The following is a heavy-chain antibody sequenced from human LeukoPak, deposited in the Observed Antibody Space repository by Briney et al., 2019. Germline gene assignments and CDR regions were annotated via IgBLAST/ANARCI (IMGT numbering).Heavy chain of an antibody. D-gene: IGHD6-19*01. J-gene: IGHJ4*02. V-gene: IGHV4-4*07. CDR1: GGSISSYY. Sequence: PSETLSLTCTVSGGSISSYYWSWIRQPAGKGLEWIGRIYTSGSTNYNPSLKSRVTMSVDTSKNQFSLKLGSVTAADTAVYYCARGRGRQWLLPSYYFDYWGQGTLVTVSS. CDR3: ARGRGRQWLLPSYYFDY. CDR2: IYTSGST.